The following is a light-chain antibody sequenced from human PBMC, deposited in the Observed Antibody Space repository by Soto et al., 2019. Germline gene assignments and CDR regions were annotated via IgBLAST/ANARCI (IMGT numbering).Light chain of an antibody. J-gene: IGLJ1*01. CDR3: SSYTSSSALVV. Sequence: QSALTQPASVSGSPGQSITISCTGTRSDIGSFTYVSWYQQFPGKAPKLIIYDVSDRPSGVSNRFSGSKSGNTASLTISGLRAEDEGDYYCSSYTSSSALVVFGTGTKVTVL. CDR2: DVS. V-gene: IGLV2-14*01. CDR1: RSDIGSFTY.